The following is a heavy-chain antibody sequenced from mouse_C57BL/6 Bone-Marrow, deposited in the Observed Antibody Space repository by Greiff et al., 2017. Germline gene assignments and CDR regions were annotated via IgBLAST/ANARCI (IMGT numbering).Heavy chain of an antibody. V-gene: IGHV14-2*01. CDR2: IDPEDGET. J-gene: IGHJ1*03. CDR1: GFNIKDYY. CDR3: ASITTVVDWYFDV. Sequence: DVQLQESGAELVQPGASVKLSCTASGFNIKDYYMHWVKQRTEQGLEWIGRIDPEDGETKYAPQFQGKATITADTSSNTAYLQLSSLTSEDTAVYYCASITTVVDWYFDVWGTGTTVTVSS. D-gene: IGHD1-1*01.